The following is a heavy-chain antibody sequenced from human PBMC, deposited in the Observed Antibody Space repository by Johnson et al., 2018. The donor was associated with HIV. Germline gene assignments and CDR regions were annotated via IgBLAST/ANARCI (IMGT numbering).Heavy chain of an antibody. CDR3: ARDSEWELGQEGAFDI. CDR1: GFTFSCYG. CDR2: ISYDGSNN. Sequence: QVQLVESGGGVVQPGRSLRLSCAASGFTFSCYGMHWVRQAPGKGLEWVAVISYDGSNNYYADSVKGRFTISRDNSKNTLYLQMNSLRAEDTAVYYCARDSEWELGQEGAFDIWGQGTMVTVSS. J-gene: IGHJ3*02. D-gene: IGHD1-26*01. V-gene: IGHV3-30*03.